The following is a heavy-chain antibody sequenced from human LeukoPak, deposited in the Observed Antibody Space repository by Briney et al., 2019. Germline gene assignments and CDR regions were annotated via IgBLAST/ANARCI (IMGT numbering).Heavy chain of an antibody. V-gene: IGHV3-48*01. CDR1: AFTFGDYS. J-gene: IGHJ4*02. Sequence: GGSLRLSCAASAFTFGDYSMNWVRQAPGKGLEWVSYISGRSRTIYYADSVKGRFTISRDNAKNSMYLQMNSLRAEDTAVYYCARDRIKSGSYYFDYWGQGTLVTVSS. CDR3: ARDRIKSGSYYFDY. D-gene: IGHD1-26*01. CDR2: ISGRSRTI.